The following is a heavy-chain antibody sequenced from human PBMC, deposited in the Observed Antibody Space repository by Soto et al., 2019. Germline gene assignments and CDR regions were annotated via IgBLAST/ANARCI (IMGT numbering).Heavy chain of an antibody. CDR3: AIEDDGGDRDYYGLDV. J-gene: IGHJ6*02. D-gene: IGHD2-21*02. Sequence: QVQLQQSGPGLVKPSQTLSLTCTVSGGSISSDNYHWTWIRQSPGKGLEWIGYIYYSGSIFYNPSFKSRVTIAVDTSKNQFSLQLSSVTAADTAVYFCAIEDDGGDRDYYGLDVWGQGTTVTVSS. V-gene: IGHV4-30-4*08. CDR1: GGSISSDNYH. CDR2: IYYSGSI.